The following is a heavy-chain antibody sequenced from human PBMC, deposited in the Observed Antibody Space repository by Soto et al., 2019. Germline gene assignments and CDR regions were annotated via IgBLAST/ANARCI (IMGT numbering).Heavy chain of an antibody. Sequence: GASVKVSCKASGFTFTRSAVQWVRQARGQRLEWIGWIVVGSGNTNYAQKFQERVTITRDMSTSTAYMELSSLRSEDTAVYYCAAPGLSYSGYDIDAFDIWGQGTMVTVSS. CDR2: IVVGSGNT. V-gene: IGHV1-58*01. J-gene: IGHJ3*02. CDR1: GFTFTRSA. D-gene: IGHD5-12*01. CDR3: AAPGLSYSGYDIDAFDI.